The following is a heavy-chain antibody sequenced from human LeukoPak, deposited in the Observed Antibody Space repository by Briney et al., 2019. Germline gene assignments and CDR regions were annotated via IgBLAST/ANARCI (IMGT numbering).Heavy chain of an antibody. D-gene: IGHD1-7*01. V-gene: IGHV3-23*01. J-gene: IGHJ4*02. CDR3: AKGGVRVRTSRPGY. Sequence: GGSLRLSCAASGFTFSTYAMNWVRQAPGKGLEWVSAISGSGGGTNYAHSVKGRFTISRDNSKNTLYLQMNSLGAEDTAVYYCAKGGVRVRTSRPGYWGQGTLVTVSS. CDR2: ISGSGGGT. CDR1: GFTFSTYA.